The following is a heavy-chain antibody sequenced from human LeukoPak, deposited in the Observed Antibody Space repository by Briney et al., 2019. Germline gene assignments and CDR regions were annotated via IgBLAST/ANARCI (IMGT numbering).Heavy chain of an antibody. D-gene: IGHD1-14*01. Sequence: ASVKVSCKASGYTFTSYGISWVRQAPGQGLEWMGRIIPILGIANYAQKFQGRVTITADKSTSTAYMELNSLRSEDTAVYYCAAERYTDGCCWFDPWGQGTLVTVSS. V-gene: IGHV1-69*04. CDR3: AAERYTDGCCWFDP. J-gene: IGHJ5*02. CDR2: IIPILGIA. CDR1: GYTFTSYG.